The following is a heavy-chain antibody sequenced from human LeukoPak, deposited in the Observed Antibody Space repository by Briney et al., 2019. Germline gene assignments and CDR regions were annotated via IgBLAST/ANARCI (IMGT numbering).Heavy chain of an antibody. CDR2: ISWNSGSI. Sequence: GGSLRLSCAASGFTFDDYAMHWVRQAPGKGLEWVSGISWNSGSIGYADSVKGRFTISRDNAKNSPYLQMNSLRAEDTALYYCAKDTGDTYYYGMDVWGQGTTVTVSS. CDR3: AKDTGDTYYYGMDV. J-gene: IGHJ6*02. V-gene: IGHV3-9*01. CDR1: GFTFDDYA. D-gene: IGHD3-9*01.